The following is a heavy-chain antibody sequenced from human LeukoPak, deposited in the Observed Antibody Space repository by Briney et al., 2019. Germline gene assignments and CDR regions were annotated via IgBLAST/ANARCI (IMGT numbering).Heavy chain of an antibody. CDR1: GYSISSGYY. CDR2: INHSGST. D-gene: IGHD1-26*01. V-gene: IGHV4-38-2*02. Sequence: PSETLSLTCTVSGYSISSGYYWGWIRPPPGKGLEWIGEINHSGSTNYNPSLKSRVTISVDTSKNQLSLKLSSVTAADTAVYYCARLSGSGPEYYYYYMDVWGKGTTVTISS. J-gene: IGHJ6*03. CDR3: ARLSGSGPEYYYYYMDV.